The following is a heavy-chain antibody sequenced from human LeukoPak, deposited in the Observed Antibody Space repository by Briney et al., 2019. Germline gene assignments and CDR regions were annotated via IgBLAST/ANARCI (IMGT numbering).Heavy chain of an antibody. CDR1: GFTFSTYW. J-gene: IGHJ4*02. Sequence: PGGSLRLSCAASGFTFSTYWMSWVRQAPGQGLEWMATISQDGIGTHYVDSVKGRFIISRDNSKNSLYLQMSSLRAEDTAVYYCARGCGRAQCPYFFDYWGQGTLVPVSS. CDR3: ARGCGRAQCPYFFDY. D-gene: IGHD2-2*01. V-gene: IGHV3-7*01. CDR2: ISQDGIGT.